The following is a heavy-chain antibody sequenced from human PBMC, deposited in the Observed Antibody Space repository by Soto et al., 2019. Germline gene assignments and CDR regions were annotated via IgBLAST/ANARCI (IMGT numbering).Heavy chain of an antibody. CDR2: IYYSGST. CDR3: ARGRYYGSGPVSY. J-gene: IGHJ4*02. V-gene: IGHV4-30-4*01. Sequence: TLSLTCTVSGGSISSGGYYWCWIRQPPGKGLEWIGYIYYSGSTYYNPSLKSRVTISVDTSKNQFSLKLSSVTAADTAVYYCARGRYYGSGPVSYWGQGTLVTVSS. CDR1: GGSISSGGYY. D-gene: IGHD3-10*01.